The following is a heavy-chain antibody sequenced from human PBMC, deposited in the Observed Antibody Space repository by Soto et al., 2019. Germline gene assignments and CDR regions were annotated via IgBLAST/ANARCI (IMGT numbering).Heavy chain of an antibody. CDR1: GGPFSGYY. J-gene: IGHJ4*02. CDR3: ARHRSYYYGSGSYYFDY. Sequence: SETLSLTXAVYGGPFSGYYWSWIRQPPGKGLEWIGEINHSGSTNYNPSLKSRVTISVDTSKNQFSLKLSSVTAADTAVYYCARHRSYYYGSGSYYFDYWGQGTLVTVSS. D-gene: IGHD3-10*01. V-gene: IGHV4-34*01. CDR2: INHSGST.